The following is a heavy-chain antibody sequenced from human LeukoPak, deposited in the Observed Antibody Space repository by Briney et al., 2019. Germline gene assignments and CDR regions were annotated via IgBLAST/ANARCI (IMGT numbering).Heavy chain of an antibody. D-gene: IGHD2-15*01. V-gene: IGHV2-70*17. CDR3: ARMTPDSPSFDY. CDR2: IDWDDDK. J-gene: IGHJ4*02. Sequence: SGPTLVKPTQTLTLTCTFSGFSLSTPEMCVTWIRQPPGRALEWLARIDWDDDKFYSPSLRTRLTISKDTPKNQVVLRMTNMDPVDTGTYYCARMTPDSPSFDYWGQGALITVSS. CDR1: GFSLSTPEMC.